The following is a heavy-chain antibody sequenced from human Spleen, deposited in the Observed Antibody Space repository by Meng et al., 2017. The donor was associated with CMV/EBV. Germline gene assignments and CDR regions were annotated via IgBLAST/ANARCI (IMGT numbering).Heavy chain of an antibody. D-gene: IGHD6-13*01. Sequence: SETLSLTCAVYGESFSGYYWSWIRHPPGKGLEWIGKVNHTGNTNYNPSLKSRVTISVDTSKNQFSLKLSSVTAADTAVYYCARGGWSSSWYGAFDIWGQGTMVTVSS. CDR1: GESFSGYY. V-gene: IGHV4-34*01. J-gene: IGHJ3*02. CDR2: VNHTGNT. CDR3: ARGGWSSSWYGAFDI.